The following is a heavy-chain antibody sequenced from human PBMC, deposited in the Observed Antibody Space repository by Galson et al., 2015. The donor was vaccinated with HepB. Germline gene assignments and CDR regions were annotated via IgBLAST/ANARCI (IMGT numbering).Heavy chain of an antibody. J-gene: IGHJ4*02. D-gene: IGHD5-24*01. V-gene: IGHV3-15*01. CDR2: IKSKTDGGTT. CDR1: GFTFINAW. Sequence: SLRLSCATSGFTFINAWMSWVRQAPGKGLEWVGRIKSKTDGGTTDYAAPAKGRFTISIDDSKNTLYLQMNSLKTEDTAMYYCTTMANGNFDYWGQGTLVTVSS. CDR3: TTMANGNFDY.